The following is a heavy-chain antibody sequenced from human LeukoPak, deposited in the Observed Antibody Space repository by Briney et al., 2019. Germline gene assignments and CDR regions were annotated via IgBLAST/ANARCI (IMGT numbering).Heavy chain of an antibody. CDR2: IYPGDSDT. J-gene: IGHJ6*03. Sequence: GGSLRLSCKGSGYSFTSYWIGWVRQMPGKGLEWMGTIYPGDSDTRDSPSFQRQDTSSADKPIITAYLQWSSLTASDTAMYYCARLGGGATSYYYYYMDVWGKGTTVTVSS. V-gene: IGHV5-51*04. CDR1: GYSFTSYW. CDR3: ARLGGGATSYYYYYMDV. D-gene: IGHD4/OR15-4a*01.